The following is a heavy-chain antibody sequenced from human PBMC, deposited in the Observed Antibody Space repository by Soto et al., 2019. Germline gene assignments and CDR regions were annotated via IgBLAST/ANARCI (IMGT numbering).Heavy chain of an antibody. CDR3: ARVLCSSTSCYLYYYYGMDV. J-gene: IGHJ6*02. D-gene: IGHD2-2*01. CDR2: IWYDGSNK. Sequence: GGSLRLSCAASGFTFSSYGMHWVRQAPGKGLEWVAVIWYDGSNKYYADSVKGRFTISRDNSKNTLYLQMNSLRAEDTSVYYCARVLCSSTSCYLYYYYGMDVCGQGTTVTVSS. V-gene: IGHV3-33*01. CDR1: GFTFSSYG.